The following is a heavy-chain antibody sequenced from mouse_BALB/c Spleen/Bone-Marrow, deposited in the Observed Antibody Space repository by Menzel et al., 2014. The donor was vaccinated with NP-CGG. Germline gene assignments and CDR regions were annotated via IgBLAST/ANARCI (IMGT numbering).Heavy chain of an antibody. CDR3: ARTFQPRRAMDY. Sequence: VHLGESGPELVRPGASVKMSCKASDYTFTSYWMHWVKQRPGQGLEWIGMIDPSNSETRLNQKFKDKATLNVDKSSNTAYMRLSSLTSEDSAVYYCARTFQPRRAMDYWGLGSSVTVSS. V-gene: IGHV1-74*01. D-gene: IGHD6-1*01. J-gene: IGHJ4*01. CDR2: IDPSNSET. CDR1: DYTFTSYW.